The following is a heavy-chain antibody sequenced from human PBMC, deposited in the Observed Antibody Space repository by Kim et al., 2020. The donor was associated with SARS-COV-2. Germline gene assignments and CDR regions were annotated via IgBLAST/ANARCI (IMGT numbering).Heavy chain of an antibody. Sequence: SPSFQGQVTISADKSISTAYLQWSSLKASDTAMYYCARYTKNSRGDYFDYWGQGTLVTVSS. V-gene: IGHV5-51*01. J-gene: IGHJ4*02. CDR3: ARYTKNSRGDYFDY.